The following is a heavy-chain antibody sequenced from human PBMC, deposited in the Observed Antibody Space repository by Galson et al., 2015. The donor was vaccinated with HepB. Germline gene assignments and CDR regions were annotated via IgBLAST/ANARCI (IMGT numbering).Heavy chain of an antibody. Sequence: PALVKPTQTLTLTCTFSGFSLSTYGMRVSWIRQPPGKALEWLARIDWDDDEFYSTSLKTRLTISKDTFKNQVVLTMTNMDPVDTATYYCARIRSSSGWYVDYWGQGTLVTVSS. CDR3: ARIRSSSGWYVDY. D-gene: IGHD6-19*01. CDR2: IDWDDDE. CDR1: GFSLSTYGMR. J-gene: IGHJ4*02. V-gene: IGHV2-70*04.